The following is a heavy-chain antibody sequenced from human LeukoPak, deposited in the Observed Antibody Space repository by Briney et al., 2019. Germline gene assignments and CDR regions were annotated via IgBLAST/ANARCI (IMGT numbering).Heavy chain of an antibody. CDR1: GGTFSSYA. CDR3: ASQLSVVPAAYAFDI. V-gene: IGHV1-69*01. CDR2: IIPIFGTA. D-gene: IGHD2-2*01. Sequence: SVKVSCKASGGTFSSYAISWVLPAPGQGLEWVGGIIPIFGTANYAQKFQGRVTITADESTSTAYMELSSLRSEDTAVYYCASQLSVVPAAYAFDIWGQGTMVTVSS. J-gene: IGHJ3*02.